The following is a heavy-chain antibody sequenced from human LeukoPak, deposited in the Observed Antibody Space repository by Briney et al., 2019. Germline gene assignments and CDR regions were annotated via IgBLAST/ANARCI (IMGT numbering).Heavy chain of an antibody. CDR1: GFSFSSYG. Sequence: GGSLRLSCAASGFSFSSYGMSWVRQAPGKGLEWVSAISGSGTNTYYADSVKGRFTISRDNSKNTLYLQMNSLRAEDTAVYYCARRGTVYSGSYFFDYWGQGTLVTVSS. J-gene: IGHJ4*02. V-gene: IGHV3-23*01. CDR3: ARRGTVYSGSYFFDY. D-gene: IGHD1-26*01. CDR2: ISGSGTNT.